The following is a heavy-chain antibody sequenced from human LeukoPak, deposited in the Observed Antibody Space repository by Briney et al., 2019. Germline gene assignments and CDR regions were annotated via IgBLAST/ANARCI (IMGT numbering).Heavy chain of an antibody. CDR1: GYTFTSYG. CDR2: ISAYNGNT. J-gene: IGHJ5*02. Sequence: ASVKVPCKASGYTFTSYGISWVRQAPGQGLEWMGWISAYNGNTNYAQKLQGRVTMTTDTSTSTAYMELRSLRSDDTAVYYCAMLGRTVPVHRNWFDPWGQGTLVTVSS. D-gene: IGHD2-2*01. V-gene: IGHV1-18*04. CDR3: AMLGRTVPVHRNWFDP.